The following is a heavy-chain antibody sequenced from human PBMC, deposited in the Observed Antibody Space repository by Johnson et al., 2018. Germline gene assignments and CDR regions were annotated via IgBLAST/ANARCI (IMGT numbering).Heavy chain of an antibody. V-gene: IGHV3-23*04. J-gene: IGHJ6*02. CDR3: AKCYGDYVYYYYGMDV. CDR2: ISGSGGST. D-gene: IGHD4-17*01. Sequence: VQLVQSGGGLVQPGGSLRLSCAASGFTFSSYDMSWVRQAPGKGLEWVSAISGSGGSTYYADSVKGRFTISRRNSKNTPYLQMNSLGAEDTAVYYCAKCYGDYVYYYYGMDVWGQGTTVTVSS. CDR1: GFTFSSYD.